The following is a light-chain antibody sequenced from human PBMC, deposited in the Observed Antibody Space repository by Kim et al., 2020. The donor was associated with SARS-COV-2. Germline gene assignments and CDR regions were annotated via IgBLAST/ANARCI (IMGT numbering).Light chain of an antibody. Sequence: GQSVSISCSGTSPTSGKNPVTWYQQLRGMAPRLLIEASDKRPSKIPDRFSAFKSGTSASLAISGLQSEDEADYYCAAWDDTLNAVLFGGGTQLTVL. CDR3: AAWDDTLNAVL. V-gene: IGLV1-44*01. CDR1: SPTSGKNP. J-gene: IGLJ3*02. CDR2: ASD.